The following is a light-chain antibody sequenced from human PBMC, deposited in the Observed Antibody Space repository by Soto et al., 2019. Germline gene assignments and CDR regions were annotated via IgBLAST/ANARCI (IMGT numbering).Light chain of an antibody. V-gene: IGKV2-28*01. CDR2: LGS. Sequence: DIVMTQSPLSLPVTPGEPASISCRSSQSLLHSNGYNYLDWYLQKPGQSTQLLIYLGSNRASGVADRFSGSGSGTDCTLKIIKVEAEYVGGYYYLQALQSPGSFGEGIKVEIK. CDR3: LQALQSPGS. CDR1: QSLLHSNGYNY. J-gene: IGKJ1*01.